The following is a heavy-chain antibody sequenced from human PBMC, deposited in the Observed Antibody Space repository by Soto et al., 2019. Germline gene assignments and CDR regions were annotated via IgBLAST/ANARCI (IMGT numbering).Heavy chain of an antibody. CDR1: GFTFSSYS. V-gene: IGHV3-21*01. D-gene: IGHD2-2*01. CDR3: ARDGCSSTSCYGAFDI. J-gene: IGHJ3*02. Sequence: EVQLVESGGGLVKPGGSLRLSCAASGFTFSSYSMNWVRQARGKGLEWVSSISSSSSYIYYADSVKGRFTISRDNAKNSLYLQMDSLRAENTAVYYCARDGCSSTSCYGAFDIWGQGTMVTVSS. CDR2: ISSSSSYI.